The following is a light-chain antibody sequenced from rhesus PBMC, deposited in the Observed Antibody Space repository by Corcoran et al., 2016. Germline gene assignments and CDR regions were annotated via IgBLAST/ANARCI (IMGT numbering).Light chain of an antibody. J-gene: IGKJ3*01. V-gene: IGKV1-25*01. Sequence: DIQMTQSPSSLSASVGDRVTITCRASQDISTDLAWYQQKPGKTPKFLIYGASTLEIGIPSRFSGSGSGTDFTLTISSLQSEDFATYYCQHYYSPPFTFGPGTNLDIK. CDR3: QHYYSPPFT. CDR2: GAS. CDR1: QDISTD.